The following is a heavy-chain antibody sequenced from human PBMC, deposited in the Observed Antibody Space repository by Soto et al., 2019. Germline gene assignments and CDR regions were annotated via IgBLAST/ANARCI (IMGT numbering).Heavy chain of an antibody. V-gene: IGHV3-66*01. CDR1: GFTVSSND. Sequence: PGGSLRLSCAASGFTVSSNDMSWVRQAPGKGLKWVSVIYSGGSTYYADSVKGRFTISRDNSKNTLYLQMNSLRAEDTAVYYCARDRIAVAGNPEYFQHWGQGTLVTVSS. J-gene: IGHJ1*01. CDR2: IYSGGST. D-gene: IGHD6-19*01. CDR3: ARDRIAVAGNPEYFQH.